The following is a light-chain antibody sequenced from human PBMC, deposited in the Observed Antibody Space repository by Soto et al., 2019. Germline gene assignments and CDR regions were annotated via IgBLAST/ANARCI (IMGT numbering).Light chain of an antibody. V-gene: IGKV1-5*03. CDR2: KAS. CDR1: QSISSW. J-gene: IGKJ1*01. CDR3: QQYNSLWT. Sequence: DLQMTQSPSTLSASVGDRVTITCRASQSISSWLAWYQQKPGKAPKLLIYKASSLESGVPSRFRGSRSGTEFTLNIRSLQPDDFATYYRQQYNSLWTFGQGTKVEIK.